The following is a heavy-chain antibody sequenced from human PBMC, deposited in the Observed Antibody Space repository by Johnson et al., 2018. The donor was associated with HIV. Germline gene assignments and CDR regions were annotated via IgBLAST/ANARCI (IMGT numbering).Heavy chain of an antibody. J-gene: IGHJ3*02. CDR3: AREPGIAVAGTDAFDI. Sequence: QVQLVESGGGVVQPGRSLRLSCAASGFTFSSYAMHWVRQAPGKGLEWVAVISYDGSNKYYADSVKGRFNISRDNSKNTLYLQMNSLSAEDTAVYYCAREPGIAVAGTDAFDIWGQGTMVTVSS. V-gene: IGHV3-30*04. CDR1: GFTFSSYA. CDR2: ISYDGSNK. D-gene: IGHD6-19*01.